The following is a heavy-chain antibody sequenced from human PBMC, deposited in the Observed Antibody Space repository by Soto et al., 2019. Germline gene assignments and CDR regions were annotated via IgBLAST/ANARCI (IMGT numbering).Heavy chain of an antibody. J-gene: IGHJ4*02. CDR1: AYTFTGYF. D-gene: IGHD4-17*01. Sequence: QVQLVQSGAEVKKPGASVKVSCKASAYTFTGYFVQWVRQAPGQGLEWMGWINPKSGGTNYAQKFQGWGRMTSDTSISTVYMEMNRLRSDDTAVYYCARGSHGDYVGAALGYGGQGTLVTVSS. V-gene: IGHV1-2*04. CDR2: INPKSGGT. CDR3: ARGSHGDYVGAALGY.